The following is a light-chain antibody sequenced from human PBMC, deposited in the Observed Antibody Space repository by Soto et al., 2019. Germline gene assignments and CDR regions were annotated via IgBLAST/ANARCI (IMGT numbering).Light chain of an antibody. Sequence: QSVLTQPPSASGTPGQRVTISCSGSSSNIGSNYVYWYQQLPGTAPKLLIYRNNQRPSGVPDRFSGSKSGTSASLAISGLRSEDAADYYCAAWDDSLSAHVFGTGTKVTVL. CDR2: RNN. V-gene: IGLV1-47*01. CDR3: AAWDDSLSAHV. J-gene: IGLJ1*01. CDR1: SSNIGSNY.